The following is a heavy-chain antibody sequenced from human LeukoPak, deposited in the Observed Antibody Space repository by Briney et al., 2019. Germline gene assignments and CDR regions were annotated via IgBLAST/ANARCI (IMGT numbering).Heavy chain of an antibody. J-gene: IGHJ6*03. CDR2: ISSSGSTI. CDR1: GFTFGSYS. Sequence: GGSLRLSCAASGFTFGSYSMNWVRQAPGKGLEWVSYISSSGSTIYYADSVKGRFTISRDNAKNSLYLQMNSLRAEDTAVYYCARGSYYYYYMDVWGKGTTVTISS. V-gene: IGHV3-48*04. CDR3: ARGSYYYYYMDV.